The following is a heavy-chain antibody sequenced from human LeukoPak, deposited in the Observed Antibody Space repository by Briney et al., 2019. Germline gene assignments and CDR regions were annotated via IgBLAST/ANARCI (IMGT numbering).Heavy chain of an antibody. CDR1: GFTFSSYW. D-gene: IGHD3-10*01. V-gene: IGHV3-74*01. J-gene: IGHJ5*02. CDR2: INTDGGRT. Sequence: PGGSLRLSCAASGFTFSSYWMHWVRQAPGKGLVWVSGINTDGGRTTYADSVKGRFTISRNNAKSTLYLQMNSLRAEDTAVYYCARDRLLYFGELPESSWGQGTLVTVSS. CDR3: ARDRLLYFGELPESS.